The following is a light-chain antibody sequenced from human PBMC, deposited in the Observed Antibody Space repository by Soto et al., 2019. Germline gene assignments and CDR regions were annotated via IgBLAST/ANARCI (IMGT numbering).Light chain of an antibody. V-gene: IGKV4-1*01. J-gene: IGKJ2*01. CDR2: WAS. Sequence: DIVMTQSPDFLAVSLGERATITCKSSQNVLYRSSNKSYLAWYQQRPGQPPRLLLYWASTRESGVPDRFIGSGSETDFTLTISSLQDGEEAIYHCQQYYNTPYTFGQGTTLEIK. CDR1: QNVLYRSSNKSY. CDR3: QQYYNTPYT.